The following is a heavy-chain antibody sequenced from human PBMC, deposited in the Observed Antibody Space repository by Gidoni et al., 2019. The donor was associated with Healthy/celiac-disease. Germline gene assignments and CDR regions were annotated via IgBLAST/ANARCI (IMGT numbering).Heavy chain of an antibody. V-gene: IGHV3-30-3*01. D-gene: IGHD3-10*01. CDR1: GFTFSSYA. J-gene: IGHJ4*02. CDR3: ARDLEYYGSGSYSSPDY. CDR2: ISYDGSNK. Sequence: QVQLVESGGGVVQPGMSLRLSCAASGFTFSSYAMHWVRQAPGKGLEWVAVISYDGSNKDYADSGKGRFTISRDNSKNTLYLQMNSLRAEDTAVYYCARDLEYYGSGSYSSPDYWGQGTLVTVSS.